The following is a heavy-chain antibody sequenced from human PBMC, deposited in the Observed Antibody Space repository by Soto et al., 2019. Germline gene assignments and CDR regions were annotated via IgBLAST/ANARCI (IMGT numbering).Heavy chain of an antibody. V-gene: IGHV3-30*03. D-gene: IGHD6-19*01. CDR3: ARDVAMPTGLGLGY. J-gene: IGHJ4*02. CDR2: ISNDGSKK. Sequence: SGGSLRLSCAASGFAFTNYVIHWGRPSPGKGLEWVAHISNDGSKKFYGDSVKGRFTISRDNSENTVYLQMTSLRPDDTAVFYCARDVAMPTGLGLGYWGQGTLVTVSS. CDR1: GFAFTNYV.